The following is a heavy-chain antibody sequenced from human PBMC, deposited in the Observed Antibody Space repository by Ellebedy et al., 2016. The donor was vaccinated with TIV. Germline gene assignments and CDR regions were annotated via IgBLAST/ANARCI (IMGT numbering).Heavy chain of an antibody. CDR3: AREDCSSTSCQGGVDY. V-gene: IGHV1-2*02. CDR1: GGTFSSYA. D-gene: IGHD2-2*01. CDR2: INPNSGGT. J-gene: IGHJ4*02. Sequence: ASVKVSCKASGGTFSSYAISWVRQAPGQGLEWMGWINPNSGGTNYAQKFQGRVTMTRDTSISTAYMELSRLRSDDTAVYYCAREDCSSTSCQGGVDYWGQGTLVTVSS.